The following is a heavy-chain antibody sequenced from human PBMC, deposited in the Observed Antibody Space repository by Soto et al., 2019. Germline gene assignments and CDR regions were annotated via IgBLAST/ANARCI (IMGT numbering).Heavy chain of an antibody. CDR1: GFTFSSYA. D-gene: IGHD3-16*01. V-gene: IGHV3-23*01. Sequence: GGSLRLSCAASGFTFSSYAMSWVRQAPGKGLEWVSAISGSGGSTYYADSVKGRFTISRDNSKNTLYLQMNSLRAEDTAVYYCAKPEFGDLSYYYYYYMDVWGKGTTVTVSS. J-gene: IGHJ6*03. CDR2: ISGSGGST. CDR3: AKPEFGDLSYYYYYYMDV.